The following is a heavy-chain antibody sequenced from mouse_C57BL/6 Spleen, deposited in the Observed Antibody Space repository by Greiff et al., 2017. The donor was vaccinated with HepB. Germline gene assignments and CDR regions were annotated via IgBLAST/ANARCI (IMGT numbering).Heavy chain of an antibody. CDR2: IRSKSSNYAT. V-gene: IGHV10-3*01. CDR3: VRDTDYGNYDAMDY. J-gene: IGHJ4*01. D-gene: IGHD2-1*01. CDR1: GFTFNTYA. Sequence: EVKVVESGGGLVQPKGSLKLSCAASGFTFNTYAMHWVRQAPGKGLEWVARIRSKSSNYATYYADSVKDRFTISRDDSQSMLYLQMNNLKTEDTAMYYCVRDTDYGNYDAMDYWGQGTSVTVSS.